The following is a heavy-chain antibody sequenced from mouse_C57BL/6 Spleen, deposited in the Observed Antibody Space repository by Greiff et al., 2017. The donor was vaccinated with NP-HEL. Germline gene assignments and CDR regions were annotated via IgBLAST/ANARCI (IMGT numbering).Heavy chain of an antibody. CDR3: ARSDYDEGAWFAY. CDR1: GFNIKKTY. Sequence: EVQLQPSVAELVRPGASVKLSCTASGFNIKKTYMHWVKERPEQGLEGIGRVDPANGNTKYAPKFQGKATITADTSSNTAYLQLSSLTSEDTAIYYCARSDYDEGAWFAYWGQGTLVTVSA. CDR2: VDPANGNT. D-gene: IGHD2-4*01. J-gene: IGHJ3*01. V-gene: IGHV14-3*01.